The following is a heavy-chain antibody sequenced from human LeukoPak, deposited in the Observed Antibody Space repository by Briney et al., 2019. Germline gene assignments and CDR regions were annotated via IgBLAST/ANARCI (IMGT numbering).Heavy chain of an antibody. D-gene: IGHD4-11*01. V-gene: IGHV4-38-2*02. CDR1: GYSISSGYY. Sequence: SETLSLTCTVSGYSISSGYYWGWIRQPPGKGLEWIGSIYHSGSTYYNPSLKSRVTISVDTSKNQFSPKLSSVTAADTAVYYCARDDYSKGYYYYYMDVWGKGTTVTVSS. J-gene: IGHJ6*03. CDR3: ARDDYSKGYYYYYMDV. CDR2: IYHSGST.